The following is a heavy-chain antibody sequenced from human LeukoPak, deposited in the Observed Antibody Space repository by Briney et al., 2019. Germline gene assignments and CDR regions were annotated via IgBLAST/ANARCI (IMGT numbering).Heavy chain of an antibody. CDR3: AKVGIAAAEGTLDV. D-gene: IGHD6-13*01. V-gene: IGHV3-23*01. J-gene: IGHJ6*02. CDR2: ISGSGGST. CDR1: GFTFSSYA. Sequence: GGSLRLSCAASGFTFSSYAMSWVRQAPGKGLEWVSGISGSGGSTYYADSVKGRFTISRDNSKNTLYLQMNSLRAEDTAVYYCAKVGIAAAEGTLDVWGQGTTVTVSS.